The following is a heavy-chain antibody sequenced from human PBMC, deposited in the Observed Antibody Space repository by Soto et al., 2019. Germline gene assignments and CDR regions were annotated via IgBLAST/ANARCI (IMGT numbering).Heavy chain of an antibody. V-gene: IGHV3-30-3*01. D-gene: IGHD1-1*01. Sequence: GGSLRLSCAASGFTFSSYAMHWVRQAPGKGLEWVAVISYDGSNKYYADSVKGRFTISRDNSKNTLYLQMNSLRAEDTAVYYCARDVFRDGEQQPRYYYYYGMDVWGQGTTVTVSS. J-gene: IGHJ6*02. CDR2: ISYDGSNK. CDR1: GFTFSSYA. CDR3: ARDVFRDGEQQPRYYYYYGMDV.